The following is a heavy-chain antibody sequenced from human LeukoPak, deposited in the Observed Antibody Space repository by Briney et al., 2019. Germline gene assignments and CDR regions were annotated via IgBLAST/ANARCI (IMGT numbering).Heavy chain of an antibody. CDR2: INTDGSDT. V-gene: IGHV3-74*01. J-gene: IGHJ4*02. CDR3: TRAPLGYY. Sequence: GGSPRLSCAASGYTFSSYWMHWVRQVPGKGLVWVARINTDGSDTGYADSVKGRFTISRDNAKNTLYLQMNSLRAEDTAVYYCTRAPLGYYWGRGTLVTVSS. CDR1: GYTFSSYW. D-gene: IGHD3-16*01.